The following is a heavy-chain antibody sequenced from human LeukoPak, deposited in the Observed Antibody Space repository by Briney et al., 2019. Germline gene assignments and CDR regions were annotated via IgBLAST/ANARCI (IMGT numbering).Heavy chain of an antibody. Sequence: SQTLSLTCTVSGGSISSGGYYWSWIRQHPGKGLEWIGYIYYSGSTYYNQSLKSRVTISVDTSKNQFSLKLSSVTAADTAVYYCARGTRLGTYYDFWSGYYYFDYWGQGTLVTVSS. D-gene: IGHD3-3*01. CDR1: GGSISSGGYY. CDR3: ARGTRLGTYYDFWSGYYYFDY. V-gene: IGHV4-31*03. CDR2: IYYSGST. J-gene: IGHJ4*02.